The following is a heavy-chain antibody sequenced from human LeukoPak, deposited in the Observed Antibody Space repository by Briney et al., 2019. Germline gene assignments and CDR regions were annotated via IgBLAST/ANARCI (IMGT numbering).Heavy chain of an antibody. J-gene: IGHJ4*02. CDR3: LRGDSRDF. CDR1: GFAFSSYT. CDR2: INRGGTRT. D-gene: IGHD3-22*01. Sequence: GGSLGLSCAACGFAFSSYTMNWARQAPGKGLEWVASINRGGTRTHYAFSVKGRFTISRDNAQNVLYLQMNGLRGDDVAVYYCLRGDSRDFWGQGTLVTVSS. V-gene: IGHV3-21*06.